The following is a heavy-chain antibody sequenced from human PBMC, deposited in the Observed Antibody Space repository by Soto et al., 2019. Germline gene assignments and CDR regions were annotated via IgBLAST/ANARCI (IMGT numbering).Heavy chain of an antibody. CDR3: ARGPLPKYRVGYYYYMDV. D-gene: IGHD3-10*01. CDR1: GFTFSSYS. J-gene: IGHJ6*03. Sequence: EVQLVESGGGLVKPGGSLRLSCAASGFTFSSYSMNWVRQAPGKGLEWVSSISSSSSYIYYADSVKGRFTISRDNAKNSLYLQMNSLRAEDTAVYYCARGPLPKYRVGYYYYMDVWGKGTTVTVSS. CDR2: ISSSSSYI. V-gene: IGHV3-21*01.